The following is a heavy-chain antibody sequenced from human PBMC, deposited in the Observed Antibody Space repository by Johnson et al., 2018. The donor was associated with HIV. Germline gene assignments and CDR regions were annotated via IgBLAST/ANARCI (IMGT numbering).Heavy chain of an antibody. CDR1: GFTFTSSA. CDR2: ISPDGNNK. J-gene: IGHJ3*02. Sequence: QVQLVESGGGAVQPGRSPRLSCIVSGFTFTSSAMHWVRQAPGKGLEWVAVISPDGNNKNSADSVKGRFTISRDNSKNTMYLQMNSLRAEDRAVYYCARDFGDGSGYTRLSFDVFDIWGQGTMVTVSS. CDR3: ARDFGDGSGYTRLSFDVFDI. D-gene: IGHD3-10*01. V-gene: IGHV3-30*04.